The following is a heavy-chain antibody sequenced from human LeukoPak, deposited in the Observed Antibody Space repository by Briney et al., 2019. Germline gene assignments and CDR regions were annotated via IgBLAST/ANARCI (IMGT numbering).Heavy chain of an antibody. V-gene: IGHV1-2*02. CDR1: GYTFTGYY. Sequence: GASVKVSCKASGYTFTGYYMHWVRQAPGQGLEWMGWINPNSGGTNYAQKFQGRVTMTRDTSISTAYMELSRLRSGDTAVYYCARDTRCSSTSCYGPVPGSTWGQGTLVTVSS. J-gene: IGHJ4*02. D-gene: IGHD2-2*01. CDR2: INPNSGGT. CDR3: ARDTRCSSTSCYGPVPGST.